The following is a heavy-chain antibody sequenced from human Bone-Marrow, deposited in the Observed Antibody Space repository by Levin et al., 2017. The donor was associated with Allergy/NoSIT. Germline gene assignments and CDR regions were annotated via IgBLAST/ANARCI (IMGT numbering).Heavy chain of an antibody. V-gene: IGHV1-24*01. D-gene: IGHD5-24*01. CDR3: ATFKRDGYKALFDY. Sequence: ASVKVSCKVSGYTLTELSMHWVRQAPGKGLEWMGGFDPEDGETIYAQKFQGRVTMTEDTSTDTAYMELSSLRSEDTAVYYCATFKRDGYKALFDYWGQGTLVTVSS. CDR1: GYTLTELS. J-gene: IGHJ4*02. CDR2: FDPEDGET.